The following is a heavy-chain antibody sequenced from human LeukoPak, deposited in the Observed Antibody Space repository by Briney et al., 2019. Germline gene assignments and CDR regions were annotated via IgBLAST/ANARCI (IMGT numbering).Heavy chain of an antibody. J-gene: IGHJ4*02. CDR3: ARVPFLTGSGSPDY. Sequence: GASVKVSCKASGYTFTSYGISWVRQAPGQGLEWMGWISAYNGNTNYAQKLQGRVTKPPDTSTSTAYMELRSLRSDDTAVYYCARVPFLTGSGSPDYWGQGTLVTVSS. V-gene: IGHV1-18*01. D-gene: IGHD3-10*01. CDR1: GYTFTSYG. CDR2: ISAYNGNT.